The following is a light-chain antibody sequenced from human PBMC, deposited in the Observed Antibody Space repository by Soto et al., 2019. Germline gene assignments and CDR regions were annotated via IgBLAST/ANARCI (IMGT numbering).Light chain of an antibody. CDR1: SSDVGGYNY. CDR3: TSYRSSNVLV. V-gene: IGLV2-14*03. J-gene: IGLJ2*01. CDR2: DVS. Sequence: QSALTQPASVSGSPGQSITISCTGTSSDVGGYNYVSWYQQHPDTAPKLMIYDVSYRPSGVSDRFSGSKSDNTASLTISGLQAEDEAEYYCTSYRSSNVLVFGAGTQLTVL.